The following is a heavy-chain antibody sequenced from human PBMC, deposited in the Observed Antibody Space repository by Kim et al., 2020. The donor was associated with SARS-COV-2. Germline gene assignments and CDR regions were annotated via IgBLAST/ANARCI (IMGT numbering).Heavy chain of an antibody. Sequence: GGSLRLSCTTSGFTFTGYAMSWVRQAPGKGLEWVSSIDGGDGTTYYVDSVKGRFTISRDNSKNTLYLQMNSLRADDTAVYYCMRVGGGWICDDWGQGT. D-gene: IGHD2-2*03. CDR1: GFTFTGYA. CDR2: IDGGDGTT. V-gene: IGHV3-23*01. CDR3: MRVGGGWICDD. J-gene: IGHJ4*02.